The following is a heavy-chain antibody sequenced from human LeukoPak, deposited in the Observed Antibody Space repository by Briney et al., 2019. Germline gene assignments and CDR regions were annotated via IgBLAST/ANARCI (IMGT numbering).Heavy chain of an antibody. Sequence: PGGSLRLSCAASGFIFSSHGMNWVRQAPGKGLEWVSGISPSGDITYYADSVKGRFTISRDNSKNTLYLQMNSLRVEDTAVYYCAKGDLSGGTFYFDYWGQGTLVSVSS. CDR1: GFIFSSHG. CDR2: ISPSGDIT. V-gene: IGHV3-23*01. CDR3: AKGDLSGGTFYFDY. D-gene: IGHD2-15*01. J-gene: IGHJ4*02.